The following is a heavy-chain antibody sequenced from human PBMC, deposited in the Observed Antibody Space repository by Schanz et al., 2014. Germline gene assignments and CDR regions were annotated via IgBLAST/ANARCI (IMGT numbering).Heavy chain of an antibody. CDR2: INSDDTTK. Sequence: EVQLVESGGGLVQPGGSLRLSCAASGFTVSINYMSWVRQAPGKGLEWVSRINSDDTTKTYADSVKGRFTISRDNGEDTTYLQMNSPRGEDTGVYYCARVRVSGSYSFHSLDLWGQGTLVTVAS. CDR3: ARVRVSGSYSFHSLDL. J-gene: IGHJ5*02. CDR1: GFTVSINY. V-gene: IGHV3-74*03. D-gene: IGHD1-26*01.